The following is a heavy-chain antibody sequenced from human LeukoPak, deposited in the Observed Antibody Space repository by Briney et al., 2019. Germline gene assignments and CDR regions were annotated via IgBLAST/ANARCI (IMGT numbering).Heavy chain of an antibody. Sequence: SVRVSSTASRGTFTTYAISSVRQAPGQGVEWMGGIIPIFGTANYTQKFQGRVTSTADKSTSTAYMELSSLTDEDTAVYYGATGSQYSSGWERGHYYGMDVWGKGTTVTVSS. CDR2: IIPIFGTA. J-gene: IGHJ6*04. CDR3: ATGSQYSSGWERGHYYGMDV. V-gene: IGHV1-69*06. D-gene: IGHD6-19*01. CDR1: RGTFTTYA.